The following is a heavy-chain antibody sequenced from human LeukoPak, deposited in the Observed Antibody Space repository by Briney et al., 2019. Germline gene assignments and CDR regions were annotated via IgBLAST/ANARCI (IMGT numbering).Heavy chain of an antibody. Sequence: KPSETLSLTCAVYGGSFSGYYWSWIRQPPGKGLEWIGEINHTGSTNYNPSLKSRVTISVDTSKNQFSLKLSSVTAADTAVYYCARERTYGDYSFDYWGQGTLVTVSS. V-gene: IGHV4-34*01. CDR1: GGSFSGYY. D-gene: IGHD4-17*01. J-gene: IGHJ4*02. CDR3: ARERTYGDYSFDY. CDR2: INHTGST.